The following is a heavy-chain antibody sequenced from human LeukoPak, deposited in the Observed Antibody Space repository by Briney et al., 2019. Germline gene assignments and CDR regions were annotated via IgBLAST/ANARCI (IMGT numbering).Heavy chain of an antibody. CDR2: ISGSGGST. V-gene: IGHV3-23*01. CDR3: AKARDMQLWWAFDI. Sequence: PGGSLRLSCAASGFTFSSYAMDWVRQAPGKGLEWVSGISGSGGSTYYANSVKGRFTISRDNSKNTLFLQMNSLRVEDTALYYCAKARDMQLWWAFDIWSRGTMVSVSS. J-gene: IGHJ3*02. CDR1: GFTFSSYA. D-gene: IGHD5-18*01.